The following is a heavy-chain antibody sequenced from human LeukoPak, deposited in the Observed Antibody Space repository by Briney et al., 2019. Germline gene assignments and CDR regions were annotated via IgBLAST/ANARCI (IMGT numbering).Heavy chain of an antibody. CDR3: ARDSEQQLPNPLSVQVAFDI. CDR2: TYYRSKWYN. J-gene: IGHJ3*02. Sequence: SQTLSLTCAISGDSVSSNSAAWNWIRQSPSRGLEWLGRTYYRSKWYNDYAVSVKSRITINPDTSKNQFSLQLNSVTPEDTAVYYCARDSEQQLPNPLSVQVAFDIWGQGTMVTISS. D-gene: IGHD6-13*01. V-gene: IGHV6-1*01. CDR1: GDSVSSNSAA.